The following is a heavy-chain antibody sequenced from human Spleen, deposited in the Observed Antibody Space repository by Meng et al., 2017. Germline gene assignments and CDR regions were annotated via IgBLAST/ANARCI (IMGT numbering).Heavy chain of an antibody. V-gene: IGHV3-73*01. CDR2: IRSKENNYAT. D-gene: IGHD1-26*01. J-gene: IGHJ4*02. CDR1: GFTFSNAW. Sequence: EVQLVESGGGLVKPGGSLRLSCAASGFTFSNAWMSWVRQAPGKGLEWVGRIRSKENNYATEYVESVKGRFTIFRDDSKNTAYLQMNSLKTEDTAVYYCTQVGRWGQGTLVTVSS. CDR3: TQVGR.